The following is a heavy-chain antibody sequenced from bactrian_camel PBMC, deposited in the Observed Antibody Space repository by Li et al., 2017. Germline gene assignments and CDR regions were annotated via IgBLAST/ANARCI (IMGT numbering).Heavy chain of an antibody. CDR1: GYTYNRNC. Sequence: HVQLVESGGGSVQAGGSLRLSCAASGYTYNRNCMAWFRQAPGKEREGVARIATGSGNTYYADSVMGRFTISQDNAKNTVYLQMNSLKPVDTAMYYCAARGPYCYTKLSVRDFTYWGQGTQVTVSS. D-gene: IGHD2*01. V-gene: IGHV3S1*01. CDR3: AARGPYCYTKLSVRDFTY. CDR2: IATGSGNT. J-gene: IGHJ6*01.